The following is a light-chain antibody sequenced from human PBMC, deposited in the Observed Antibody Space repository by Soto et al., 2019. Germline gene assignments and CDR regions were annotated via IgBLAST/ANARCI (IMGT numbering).Light chain of an antibody. V-gene: IGKV1-5*01. Sequence: DIQMTQSPSTLSASVGDRVTITCRASQIINSWLAWYQQKPGKAPKLLIYDASSLESGVPSRFSGSGSGTEFTLTISSLQPDDFATYYCQQYNSYSWTFGQGTKVDIK. CDR1: QIINSW. CDR3: QQYNSYSWT. CDR2: DAS. J-gene: IGKJ1*01.